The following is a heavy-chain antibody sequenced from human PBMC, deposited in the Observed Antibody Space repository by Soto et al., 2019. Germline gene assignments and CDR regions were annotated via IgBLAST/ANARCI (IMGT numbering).Heavy chain of an antibody. Sequence: PGESLKISCKGSGYSFTSYWISWVRQMPGKGLEWMGRIDPSDSYTHYSPSFQCHVTISADKSISTAYLQWSSLKASDTAMYYCARHVSAAGTGTRYYGMDVWGQGTTVTVSS. CDR2: IDPSDSYT. V-gene: IGHV5-10-1*01. J-gene: IGHJ6*02. D-gene: IGHD6-13*01. CDR3: ARHVSAAGTGTRYYGMDV. CDR1: GYSFTSYW.